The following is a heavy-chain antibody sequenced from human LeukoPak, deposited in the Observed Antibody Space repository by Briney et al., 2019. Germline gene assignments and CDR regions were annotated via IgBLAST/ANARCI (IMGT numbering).Heavy chain of an antibody. D-gene: IGHD3-10*01. CDR3: AKEAHDTMVRGVIFCAFDI. J-gene: IGHJ3*02. V-gene: IGHV3-23*01. CDR2: ISGSGGST. CDR1: GFTFSSYA. Sequence: GGSLRLSCAASGFTFSSYAMSWVRQAPGKGLEWVSAISGSGGSTYYADSVKGRFTISRDNSKNTLYLQMNSLRAEDTAVYYCAKEAHDTMVRGVIFCAFDIWGQGTMVTVSS.